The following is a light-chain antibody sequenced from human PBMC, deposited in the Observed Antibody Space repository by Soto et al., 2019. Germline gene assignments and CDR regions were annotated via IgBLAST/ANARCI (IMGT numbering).Light chain of an antibody. Sequence: DIQLTQSPSFLSASVGDRVTITCRASQGISSYLAWYQQKPGKAPKLLIYAASTLQSGVPSRFSGSGSGTGFTLTISSLQPEDFATSYCQQLNTYPRALTFGGGTRVEI. CDR3: QQLNTYPRALT. CDR2: AAS. V-gene: IGKV1-9*01. CDR1: QGISSY. J-gene: IGKJ4*01.